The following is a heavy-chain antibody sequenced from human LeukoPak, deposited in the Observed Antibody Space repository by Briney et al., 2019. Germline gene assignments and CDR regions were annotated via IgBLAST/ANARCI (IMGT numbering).Heavy chain of an antibody. Sequence: PGGSLRLSCTASGFTFSGYSMNWIRQAPGKGLEWVSSFGTRSTSIYHAGSVKGRFAISRDNAKNSLYLQMNSLRAEDTALYYCARDGRFLEWFDYWGQGTLVTVTS. D-gene: IGHD3-3*01. V-gene: IGHV3-21*01. CDR2: FGTRSTSI. J-gene: IGHJ4*02. CDR3: ARDGRFLEWFDY. CDR1: GFTFSGYS.